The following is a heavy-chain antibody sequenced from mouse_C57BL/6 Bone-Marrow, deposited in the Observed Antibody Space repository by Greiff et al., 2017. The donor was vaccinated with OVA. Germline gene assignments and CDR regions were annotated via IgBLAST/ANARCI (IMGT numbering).Heavy chain of an antibody. Sequence: EVMLVESGGDLVKPGGSLKLSCAASGFTFSSYGMSWVRQTPDKRLEWVATISSGGSYTYYPDSVKGRFTISRDNATNTLYLQMSSLKSEDTAMYYCARHGGSATWFAYWGQGTLVTVSA. V-gene: IGHV5-6*01. CDR3: ARHGGSATWFAY. D-gene: IGHD1-1*01. CDR1: GFTFSSYG. CDR2: ISSGGSYT. J-gene: IGHJ3*01.